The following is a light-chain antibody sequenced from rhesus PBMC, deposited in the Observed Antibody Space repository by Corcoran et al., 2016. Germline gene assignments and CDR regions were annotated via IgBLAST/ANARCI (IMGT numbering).Light chain of an antibody. CDR1: QGISNW. Sequence: DIQMTQSPSSLSASVGDRVTITCRASQGISNWLAWYQQKPWKAPKLLIYAASSLQSGVPSRVSGSGSGTDSTLTTSSLQPEDFATYYCQRHNSYPLTFGGGTKVEIK. J-gene: IGKJ4*01. CDR2: AAS. CDR3: QRHNSYPLT. V-gene: IGKV1-33*02.